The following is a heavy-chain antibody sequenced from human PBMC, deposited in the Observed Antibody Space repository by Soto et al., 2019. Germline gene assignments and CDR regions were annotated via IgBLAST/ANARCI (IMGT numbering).Heavy chain of an antibody. CDR3: VSQRTTVPTQAYFDY. CDR2: VYYRGRS. Sequence: SETLSLTCTVSGGSVTNSSYYWGWIRQSRGKGLEWIGSVYYRGRSYSKSSVKSRVTISVDTSKNRFSLSLNSVTASDTAVYFCVSQRTTVPTQAYFDYWGPGALVTVSS. CDR1: GGSVTNSSYY. J-gene: IGHJ4*02. V-gene: IGHV4-39*01. D-gene: IGHD4-17*01.